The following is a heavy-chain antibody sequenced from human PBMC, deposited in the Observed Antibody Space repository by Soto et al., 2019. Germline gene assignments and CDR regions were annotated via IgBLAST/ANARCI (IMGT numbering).Heavy chain of an antibody. V-gene: IGHV3-74*01. Sequence: LRLSCEASGFVFKMYYMHWVRQVPGKGPEWVSRIGDDGKITTYADSVKDRFTISRDNAKDTLYLQLDNLRGDDTGLYYCIRGNRASSSGTGAYWGQGTQVTVSS. CDR1: GFVFKMYY. D-gene: IGHD2-2*01. CDR2: IGDDGKIT. J-gene: IGHJ4*02. CDR3: IRGNRASSSGTGAY.